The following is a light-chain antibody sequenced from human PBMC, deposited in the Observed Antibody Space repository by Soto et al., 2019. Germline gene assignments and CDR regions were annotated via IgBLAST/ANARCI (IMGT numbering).Light chain of an antibody. J-gene: IGKJ4*01. Sequence: EIVMTQSPATLSVSPGDTATLSCRASQSVSRNLAWYQQKPGQAPRLLIYGASSRATGTPARFSGSGSGTEFTLTISSLQSEDFAVYYCQQYNSWPLTFGGGTKVEIK. CDR2: GAS. CDR1: QSVSRN. V-gene: IGKV3D-15*01. CDR3: QQYNSWPLT.